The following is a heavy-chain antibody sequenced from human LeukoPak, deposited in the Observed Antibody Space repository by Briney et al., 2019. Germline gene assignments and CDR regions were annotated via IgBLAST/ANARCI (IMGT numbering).Heavy chain of an antibody. CDR3: ARDYDILTGYYFWFDY. D-gene: IGHD3-9*01. J-gene: IGHJ4*02. V-gene: IGHV1-18*04. Sequence: ASVKVSCKASGYAFTSYGISWVRQAPGQGLEWMGWISAYNGNTNYAQKLQGRVTMTTDTSTSTAYMELRSLRSDDTAVYYCARDYDILTGYYFWFDYWGQGTLVTASS. CDR2: ISAYNGNT. CDR1: GYAFTSYG.